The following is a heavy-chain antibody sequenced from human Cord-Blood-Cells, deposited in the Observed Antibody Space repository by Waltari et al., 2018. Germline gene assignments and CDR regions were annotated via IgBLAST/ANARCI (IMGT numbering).Heavy chain of an antibody. Sequence: EVQLVESGGGLVQPGRSLRLSCAASGFTFEDYAMHWVRQAPGKGLEWVSGISWNSGSIGYADSVKGRFTISRDNAKNSLYLQMNSLRAEDTALYYCAKGRSYFFDYWGQGTLVTVSS. CDR1: GFTFEDYA. CDR2: ISWNSGSI. CDR3: AKGRSYFFDY. D-gene: IGHD1-26*01. V-gene: IGHV3-9*01. J-gene: IGHJ4*02.